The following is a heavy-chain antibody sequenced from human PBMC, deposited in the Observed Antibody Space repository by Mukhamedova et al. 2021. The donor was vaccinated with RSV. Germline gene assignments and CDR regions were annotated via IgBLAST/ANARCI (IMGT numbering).Heavy chain of an antibody. CDR3: ARLGYCSGSTCFAPLNY. D-gene: IGHD2-2*01. V-gene: IGHV5-51*01. Sequence: MPGKGLESMGIIYPGDSHTRYSPSFQGQVTISADKSINTAYLQWSSLKASDSAMYYCARLGYCSGSTCFAPLNYWGQGTLVTVSS. J-gene: IGHJ4*02. CDR2: IYPGDSHT.